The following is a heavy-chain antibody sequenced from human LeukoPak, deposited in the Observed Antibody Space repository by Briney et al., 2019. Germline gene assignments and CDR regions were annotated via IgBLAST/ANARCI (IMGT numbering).Heavy chain of an antibody. J-gene: IGHJ5*02. V-gene: IGHV4-30-4*08. CDR3: ARGGWGNYANWFDP. CDR2: IYYSGST. D-gene: IGHD4-11*01. CDR1: GGSISSGGYY. Sequence: PSETLSLTCTVSGGSISSGGYYWSWIRQPPGKGLEWIGYIYYSGSTYYNPSLKSRVTISVDTSKNQFSLKLSSVTAADTAVYYCARGGWGNYANWFDPWGQGTLVTVSS.